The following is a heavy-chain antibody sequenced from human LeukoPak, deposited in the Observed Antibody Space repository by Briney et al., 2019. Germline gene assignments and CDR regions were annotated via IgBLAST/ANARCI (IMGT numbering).Heavy chain of an antibody. V-gene: IGHV4-59*01. CDR3: ARGGEGGDYVDY. D-gene: IGHD3-16*01. J-gene: IGHJ4*02. CDR2: IYYSGST. CDR1: GGSISSYY. Sequence: PSETLSLTCTVSGGSISSYYWSWIRQPPGKGLEWIGYIYYSGSTNYNPSLKSRVTISVDTYKNQFSLKLSSVTAADTAVYYCARGGEGGDYVDYWGQGTLVTVSS.